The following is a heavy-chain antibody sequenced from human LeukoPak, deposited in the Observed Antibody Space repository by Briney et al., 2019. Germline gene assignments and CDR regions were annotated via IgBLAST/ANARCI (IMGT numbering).Heavy chain of an antibody. CDR2: ISGSGGST. J-gene: IGHJ4*02. Sequence: GGSLRLSCAASGFTFSSYAMSWVRQAPGKGLEWVSAISGSGGSTYYADSVKGRFTISRDNSKNTLYLQMNSLRAEDTAVYYCAKAGVYDSSGYTDFDYWGQGTLVTVSS. D-gene: IGHD3-22*01. CDR3: AKAGVYDSSGYTDFDY. V-gene: IGHV3-23*01. CDR1: GFTFSSYA.